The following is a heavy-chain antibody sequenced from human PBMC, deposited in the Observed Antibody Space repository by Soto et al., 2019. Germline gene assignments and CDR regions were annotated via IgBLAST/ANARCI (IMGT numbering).Heavy chain of an antibody. CDR2: IYPGDSDT. CDR3: ALAYCSGGSCHSFGDTFDI. V-gene: IGHV5-51*01. D-gene: IGHD2-15*01. CDR1: GYRFTNYW. Sequence: GESLKISCQGSGYRFTNYWIAWVRQMPGKGLEWMGIIYPGDSDTRYSPSFQGQVTISADKSISTAYLQWSSLKASDTAMYYCALAYCSGGSCHSFGDTFDIWGQGTMVTVSS. J-gene: IGHJ3*02.